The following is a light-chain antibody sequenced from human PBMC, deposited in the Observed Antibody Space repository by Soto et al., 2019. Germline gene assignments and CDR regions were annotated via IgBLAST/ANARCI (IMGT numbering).Light chain of an antibody. V-gene: IGKV1-9*01. J-gene: IGKJ4*01. Sequence: IQLTQSPSSLSASVGDRVTITCRASQGISSYLAWYQQKPGKAPKLLIYAASTLQSGVPSRFSGSGSGTEFTLTISSLQPEDFASYYCQQLNSSPLTFGGGTKVEMK. CDR1: QGISSY. CDR3: QQLNSSPLT. CDR2: AAS.